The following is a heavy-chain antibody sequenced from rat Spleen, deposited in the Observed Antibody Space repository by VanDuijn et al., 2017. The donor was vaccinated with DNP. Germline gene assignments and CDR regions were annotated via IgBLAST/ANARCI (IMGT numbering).Heavy chain of an antibody. V-gene: IGHV3-3*01. CDR2: INSAGST. CDR1: GYSITSCCR. Sequence: EVQLQESGPGLVEPSQSLSLTCSVTGYSITSCCRWTWIRKFPGHKLEWMGYINSAGSTNYNPSLKGRISITSDTSKNQFLLQVNSVTTEDTATYYCARHRIYNNLFDYWGQGVMVTVSS. CDR3: ARHRIYNNLFDY. D-gene: IGHD1-10*01. J-gene: IGHJ2*01.